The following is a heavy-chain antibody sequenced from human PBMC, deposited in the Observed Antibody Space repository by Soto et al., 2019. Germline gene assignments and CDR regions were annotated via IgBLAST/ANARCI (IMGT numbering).Heavy chain of an antibody. J-gene: IGHJ4*02. CDR3: ARIQLERRGFDY. CDR2: IYYSGST. D-gene: IGHD1-1*01. CDR1: GGSISSYY. Sequence: ASETLSLTCTVTGGSISSYYWSWIRQPPGKGLEWIGYIYYSGSTNYNPSLKSRVTISVDTSKNQFSLKLSSVTAADTAVYYCARIQLERRGFDYWGQGTLVTVSS. V-gene: IGHV4-59*08.